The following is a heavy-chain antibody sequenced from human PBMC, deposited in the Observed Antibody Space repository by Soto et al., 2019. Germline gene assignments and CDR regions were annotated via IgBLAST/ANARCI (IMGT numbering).Heavy chain of an antibody. CDR1: GFTFSSYA. Sequence: GGSLRLSCAASGFTFSSYAMHWVRQAPGKGLEWVAVISYDGSNKYYADSVKGRFTISRDNSKNTLYLQMNSLRAEDTAVYYYARNFDKAAAGTYYYYGMDVWGQGTTVTVSS. CDR2: ISYDGSNK. D-gene: IGHD6-13*01. CDR3: ARNFDKAAAGTYYYYGMDV. J-gene: IGHJ6*02. V-gene: IGHV3-30-3*01.